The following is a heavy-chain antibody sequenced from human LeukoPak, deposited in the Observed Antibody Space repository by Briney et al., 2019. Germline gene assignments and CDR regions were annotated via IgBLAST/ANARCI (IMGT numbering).Heavy chain of an antibody. V-gene: IGHV3-48*03. J-gene: IGHJ4*02. CDR2: IYPSSNNI. Sequence: GGSLRLSCVASGFTFSSYEMNWVRQAPGKGLEWVSYIYPSSNNIYYAESVRGRFIVSRDNAKNSVYLQMNSLRAEDTAVYYCARVGTGTTTCYFDYWGQGTLVTVSS. CDR1: GFTFSSYE. CDR3: ARVGTGTTTCYFDY. D-gene: IGHD1-7*01.